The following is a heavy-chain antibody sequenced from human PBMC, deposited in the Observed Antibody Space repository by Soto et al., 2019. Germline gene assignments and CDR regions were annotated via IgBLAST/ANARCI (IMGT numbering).Heavy chain of an antibody. V-gene: IGHV3-9*01. Sequence: EVQLVESGGGLVQPGRSLRLSCAASGFTFDDYAMHWVRQAPGKGLEWVSGISWNSGSTYYADSVKGRFTISRDNSKNTLYLQMTSLRAEDTAVYYCAKCDWNDYYFDYWGQGTLVTVSS. D-gene: IGHD1-1*01. CDR2: ISWNSGST. CDR3: AKCDWNDYYFDY. J-gene: IGHJ4*02. CDR1: GFTFDDYA.